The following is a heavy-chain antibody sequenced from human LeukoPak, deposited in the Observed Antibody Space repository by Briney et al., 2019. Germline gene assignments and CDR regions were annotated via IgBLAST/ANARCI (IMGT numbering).Heavy chain of an antibody. D-gene: IGHD6-6*01. Sequence: SVKVSCKASGGTFSSYAISWVRQAPGQGLEWMGGIIPIFGTANYAQKFQGRVTITTDESTSTAYMELSSLRSEDTAVYYCARERYSSSSDRYFDYWGQGTLVTVSS. J-gene: IGHJ4*02. CDR2: IIPIFGTA. V-gene: IGHV1-69*05. CDR1: GGTFSSYA. CDR3: ARERYSSSSDRYFDY.